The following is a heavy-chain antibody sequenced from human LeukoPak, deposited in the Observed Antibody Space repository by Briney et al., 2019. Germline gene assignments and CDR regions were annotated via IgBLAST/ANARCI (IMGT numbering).Heavy chain of an antibody. Sequence: SVKVSCKASGGTFSSYAISWVRQAPGQGLEWMGRIIPIFGTANYAQKFQGRVTITTDESTSTAYMELSSLRSEDTAVYYCARDARSDETYYYYYMDVSGKGTTVTVSS. V-gene: IGHV1-69*05. CDR3: ARDARSDETYYYYYMDV. CDR2: IIPIFGTA. J-gene: IGHJ6*03. D-gene: IGHD6-6*01. CDR1: GGTFSSYA.